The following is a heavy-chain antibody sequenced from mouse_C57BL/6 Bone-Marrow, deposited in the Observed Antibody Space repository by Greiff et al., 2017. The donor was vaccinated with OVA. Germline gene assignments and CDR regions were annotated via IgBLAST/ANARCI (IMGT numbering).Heavy chain of an antibody. CDR3: ASLYGSGYYFDD. J-gene: IGHJ2*01. CDR2: ISYDGSN. CDR1: GYSITSGYY. Sequence: EVQLVESGPGLVKPSQSLSLTCSVTGYSITSGYYWNWIRQFPGNKLEWMGYISYDGSNNYNPSLKNRISITRDTSKNQFFLKLNSVTTEDTATYYCASLYGSGYYFDDWGQGTTLTVSS. V-gene: IGHV3-6*01. D-gene: IGHD1-1*01.